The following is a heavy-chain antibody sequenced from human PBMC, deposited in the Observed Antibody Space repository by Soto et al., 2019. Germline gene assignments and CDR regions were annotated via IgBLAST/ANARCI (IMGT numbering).Heavy chain of an antibody. J-gene: IGHJ4*02. CDR1: GYTFTGYY. Sequence: ASVKVSCTASGYTFTGYYMHWVRQAPGQGLEWMGWINPNSGGTSYAQKFQGWVTMTRDTSISTAYMELSRLRSDDTAVYYCARSTQNSGSYSVDYWGQGTLVTVSS. CDR3: ARSTQNSGSYSVDY. CDR2: INPNSGGT. V-gene: IGHV1-2*04. D-gene: IGHD1-26*01.